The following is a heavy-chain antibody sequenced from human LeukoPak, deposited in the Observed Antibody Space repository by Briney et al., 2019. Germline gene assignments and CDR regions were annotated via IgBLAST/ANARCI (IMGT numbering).Heavy chain of an antibody. D-gene: IGHD3-22*01. CDR2: ISWNSGSI. Sequence: GGSLRLSCAASGFTFDDYAMHWVRQAPGKGLEWVSGISWNSGSIGYADSVKGRFTISRDNAKNSLYLQMNSLRAEDTAVYYCASRRMSYYDSSGYYGPIDYWGQGTLVTVSS. V-gene: IGHV3-9*01. CDR3: ASRRMSYYDSSGYYGPIDY. CDR1: GFTFDDYA. J-gene: IGHJ4*02.